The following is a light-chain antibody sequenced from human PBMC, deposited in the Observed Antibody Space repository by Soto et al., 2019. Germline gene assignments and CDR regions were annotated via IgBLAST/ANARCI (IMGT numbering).Light chain of an antibody. V-gene: IGKV1-39*01. Sequence: IHLTQSPSSLSASVGCRVTITCRASQIIRSYLNWYQQKPGKAPKLLIDFASSLQSGVPSRFSGSGSGTDFTLTITSLQPADFATYYCQQTYTTPLTFGGGTKVDIK. J-gene: IGKJ4*01. CDR1: QIIRSY. CDR2: FAS. CDR3: QQTYTTPLT.